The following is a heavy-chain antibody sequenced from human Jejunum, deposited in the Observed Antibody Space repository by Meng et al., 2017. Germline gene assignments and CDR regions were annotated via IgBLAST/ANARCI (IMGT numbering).Heavy chain of an antibody. Sequence: VQLQDPGPGLVKPSPPLSLTCTVSGGSRRTGAYYWSWIRQHPGKGLEWIGYIYYTGSTFYNPSLKSRVSISLETSKNQFSLKVTSVTAADTAFYYCARLGITETIGGFDPWGQGILVTVSS. J-gene: IGHJ5*02. CDR2: IYYTGST. V-gene: IGHV4-31*03. CDR3: ARLGITETIGGFDP. D-gene: IGHD1-7*01. CDR1: GGSRRTGAYY.